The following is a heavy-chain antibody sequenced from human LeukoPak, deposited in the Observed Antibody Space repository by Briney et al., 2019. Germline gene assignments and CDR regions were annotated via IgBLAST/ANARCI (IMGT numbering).Heavy chain of an antibody. CDR1: GGSISSYY. Sequence: SETLSLTCTVSGGSISSYYWSWIRQPPGKGLEWIGYIYYSGSTNYNPSLKSRVTISVDTSKNQFSLKLSSVTAADTAVYYCARGGEQQLVLVYFDYWGQGTLVTVSS. J-gene: IGHJ4*02. V-gene: IGHV4-59*12. CDR2: IYYSGST. D-gene: IGHD6-13*01. CDR3: ARGGEQQLVLVYFDY.